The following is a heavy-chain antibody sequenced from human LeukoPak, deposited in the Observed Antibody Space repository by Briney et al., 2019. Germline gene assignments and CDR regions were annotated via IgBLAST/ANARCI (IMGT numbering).Heavy chain of an antibody. Sequence: ASVKVSCKASGYTFTSYGISWVRQAPGQGLEWMGWISAYNGNTNYAQKLQGRVTMTTDTSTSTAYMELRSLRSDDTAVYYCARCWDEYDSSGYGWFDPWGQGTLVTVSS. D-gene: IGHD3-22*01. V-gene: IGHV1-18*01. J-gene: IGHJ5*02. CDR1: GYTFTSYG. CDR2: ISAYNGNT. CDR3: ARCWDEYDSSGYGWFDP.